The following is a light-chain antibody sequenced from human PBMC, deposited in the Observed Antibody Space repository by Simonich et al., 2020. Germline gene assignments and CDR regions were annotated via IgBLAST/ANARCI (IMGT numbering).Light chain of an antibody. J-gene: IGKJ1*01. CDR1: QSVSSSY. Sequence: EIVLTPSPGTLSLSSGESATLSCRASQSVSSSYLAWYQQKPGLAPRLLIYDASSRATGIPDRFSGSGSGTDFTLTISRLEPEDFAVYYCQQYGSSPWTFGQGTKVEIK. CDR3: QQYGSSPWT. V-gene: IGKV3D-20*01. CDR2: DAS.